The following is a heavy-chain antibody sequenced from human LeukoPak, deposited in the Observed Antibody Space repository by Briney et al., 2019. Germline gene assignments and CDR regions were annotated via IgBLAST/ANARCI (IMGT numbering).Heavy chain of an antibody. D-gene: IGHD4-17*01. CDR3: ARGYGDYYFDY. Sequence: GGSLRLSCAASGFTVSAIYMSWVRQAPGKGLEWVSVIYSGGNTYYADSVKGRFTTSRDHSKNTLYLQMNSLRAEDTAVYYCARGYGDYYFDYWGQGTLVTVSS. J-gene: IGHJ4*02. CDR1: GFTVSAIY. CDR2: IYSGGNT. V-gene: IGHV3-53*01.